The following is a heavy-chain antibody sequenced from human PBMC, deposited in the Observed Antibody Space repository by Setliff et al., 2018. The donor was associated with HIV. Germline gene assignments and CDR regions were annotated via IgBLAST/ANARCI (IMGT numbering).Heavy chain of an antibody. Sequence: SETLSLTCAVYGGSFSGYSWTWIRQSPGKGLEWIGEMNHSEHYYNPTLKSRVTISMDTSKNQFSLNLNSVTATDTAVYFCARQGLTMNPGVPAPILYFFDYWGQGILVTVSS. CDR2: MNHSEH. CDR1: GGSFSGYS. V-gene: IGHV4-34*01. CDR3: ARQGLTMNPGVPAPILYFFDY. D-gene: IGHD3-10*01. J-gene: IGHJ4*02.